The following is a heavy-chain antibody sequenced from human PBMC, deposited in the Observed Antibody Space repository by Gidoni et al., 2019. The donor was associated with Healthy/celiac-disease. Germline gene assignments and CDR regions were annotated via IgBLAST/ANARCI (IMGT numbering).Heavy chain of an antibody. V-gene: IGHV4-4*07. CDR2: IYTSGST. Sequence: QVQLQESCPGLVKPSETLSLTCTVSGGSISSYYWSWIRQPAGKGLEWIVRIYTSGSTNNNPSLKSRVTMSVDTSKNQFSLKLSSVTAADTAVYYCASDKPARPGAFDYWGQGTLVTVSS. J-gene: IGHJ4*02. D-gene: IGHD6-6*01. CDR1: GGSISSYY. CDR3: ASDKPARPGAFDY.